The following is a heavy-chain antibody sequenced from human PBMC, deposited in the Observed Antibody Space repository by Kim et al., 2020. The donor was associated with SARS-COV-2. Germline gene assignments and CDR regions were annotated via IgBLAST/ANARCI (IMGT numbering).Heavy chain of an antibody. CDR1: GFTFSDYY. V-gene: IGHV3-11*05. CDR2: ISSSSSYT. CDR3: ARDYSSSWYDKGMDV. Sequence: GSLRLSCAASGFTFSDYYMSWIRQAPGKGLEWVSYISSSSSYTNYADSVKGRFTISRDNAKNSLYLQMNSLRAEDTAVYYCARDYSSSWYDKGMDVWGQGTTVTVSS. D-gene: IGHD6-13*01. J-gene: IGHJ6*02.